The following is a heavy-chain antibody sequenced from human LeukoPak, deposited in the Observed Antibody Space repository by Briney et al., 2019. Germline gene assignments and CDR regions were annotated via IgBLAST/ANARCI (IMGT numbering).Heavy chain of an antibody. CDR2: IWYDGSNK. CDR3: ARDRFGYGGNSDY. V-gene: IGHV3-33*01. CDR1: GFTISSYG. D-gene: IGHD4-23*01. Sequence: GGSLRLSCAASGFTISSYGMHWVHQAPGKGLEWVAVIWYDGSNKYYADSVKGRFTISRDNSKNTLYLQMNSLRAEDTAVYYCARDRFGYGGNSDYWGQGTLVTVSS. J-gene: IGHJ4*02.